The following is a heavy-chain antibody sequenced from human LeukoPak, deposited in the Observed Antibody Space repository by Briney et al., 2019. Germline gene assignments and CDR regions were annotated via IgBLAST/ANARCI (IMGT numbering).Heavy chain of an antibody. CDR1: GGSISSYY. Sequence: SETLSLTCIVSGGSISSYYWSWIRQPPGKGLEWIGYIYYSGSTNYNPSLKSRVTISVDTSKNQFSLKLSSVTAADTAVYYCARQVGAKVPRALDIWGQGTMVTVSS. V-gene: IGHV4-59*08. CDR3: ARQVGAKVPRALDI. D-gene: IGHD1-26*01. CDR2: IYYSGST. J-gene: IGHJ3*02.